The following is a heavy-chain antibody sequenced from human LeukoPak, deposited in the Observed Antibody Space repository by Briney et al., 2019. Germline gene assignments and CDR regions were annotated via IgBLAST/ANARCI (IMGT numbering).Heavy chain of an antibody. Sequence: SETLSLTCTVSGGSISSSSYYWGWIRQPPGRGLEWIGSIYYSGSTYYNPSLKSRVTISVDTSKNQFSLKLSSVTAADTAVYYCANSSPMPQQAGGWFDPWGQGTLVTVSS. V-gene: IGHV4-39*07. CDR1: GGSISSSSYY. D-gene: IGHD2-2*01. J-gene: IGHJ5*02. CDR2: IYYSGST. CDR3: ANSSPMPQQAGGWFDP.